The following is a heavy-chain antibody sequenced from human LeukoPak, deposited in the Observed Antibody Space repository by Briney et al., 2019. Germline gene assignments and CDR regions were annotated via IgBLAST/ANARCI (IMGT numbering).Heavy chain of an antibody. CDR3: ASGSLGDGYGVGDYYQYMDV. V-gene: IGHV1-69*05. CDR1: GGTFTSYA. D-gene: IGHD5-24*01. Sequence: SVKVSCKASGGTFTSYAISWVRQAPGQGLEWMGGIMPLFGTANYAQEFQGRVTFTTDESASTAYMEVSSLRSEDTAVYYCASGSLGDGYGVGDYYQYMDVWGKGTTVTVSS. J-gene: IGHJ6*03. CDR2: IMPLFGTA.